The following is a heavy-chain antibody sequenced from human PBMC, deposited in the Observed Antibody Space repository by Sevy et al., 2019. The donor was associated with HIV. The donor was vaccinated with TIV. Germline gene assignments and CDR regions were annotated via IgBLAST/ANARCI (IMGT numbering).Heavy chain of an antibody. J-gene: IGHJ4*02. D-gene: IGHD5-12*01. CDR3: ARALPGVRDYGGYDRGYFDY. V-gene: IGHV3-21*01. CDR2: ISSSSSYI. Sequence: GGSLRLSCAASGFIFSSYSMNWVRQAPGKGLEWVSSISSSSSYIYYADSMKGRFTISRDNAKNSLYLQMNSLRAEDTAVYFCARALPGVRDYGGYDRGYFDYWGQGILVTVSS. CDR1: GFIFSSYS.